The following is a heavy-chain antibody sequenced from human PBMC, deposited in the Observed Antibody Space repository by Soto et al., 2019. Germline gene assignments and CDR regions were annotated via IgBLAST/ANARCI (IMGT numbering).Heavy chain of an antibody. Sequence: QITLKESGPTLMKPTQTLTLTCTFSGFSLSTRGVGVGWIRQPPGKALEWLALIYWDNDKRYSPPLRNRLAITKYTSKNQLVLTITNMDPVDTATYYCAHSRCGGDCLQSYPSHYYNGREVWGQGTTVTVSS. CDR1: GFSLSTRGVG. CDR2: IYWDNDK. V-gene: IGHV2-5*02. J-gene: IGHJ6*02. CDR3: AHSRCGGDCLQSYPSHYYNGREV. D-gene: IGHD2-21*02.